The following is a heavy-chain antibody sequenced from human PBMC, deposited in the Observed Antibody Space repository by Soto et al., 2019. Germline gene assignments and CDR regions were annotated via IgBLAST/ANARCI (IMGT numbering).Heavy chain of an antibody. J-gene: IGHJ6*02. CDR1: VFTITNAW. V-gene: IGHV3-15*07. CDR3: TTGSVEGV. CDR2: IKTKSEGEAT. Sequence: EVQLVESGGGLVKPGGSLRLSCEASVFTITNAWRNWFRQAPGKGLEWVGRIKTKSEGEATDYAAPLKGRFTISRDDSKNTLVLQMNSLKTEDTAVYYCTTGSVEGVWGQGATVTVSS. D-gene: IGHD2-15*01.